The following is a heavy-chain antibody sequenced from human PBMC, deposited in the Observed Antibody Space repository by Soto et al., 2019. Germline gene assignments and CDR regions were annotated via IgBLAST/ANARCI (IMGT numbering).Heavy chain of an antibody. CDR2: VNHSGEA. D-gene: IGHD3-10*01. V-gene: IGHV4-34*01. CDR1: GGSFRNYY. CDR3: TRAERFPRYWFDP. J-gene: IGHJ5*02. Sequence: SETLSLTCGVYGGSFRNYYWIWVRQPPGKGLEWIGEVNHSGEATYNPSFQSRITISLDTSNNQFSLQMTSVTAADTAMYFCTRAERFPRYWFDPWGQGTQVTVSS.